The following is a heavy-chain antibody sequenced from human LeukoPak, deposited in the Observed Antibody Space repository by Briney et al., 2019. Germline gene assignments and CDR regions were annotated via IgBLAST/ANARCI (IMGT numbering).Heavy chain of an antibody. Sequence: PSETLSLTCTVSGGSISSYYWSWIRQPPGKGLEWIGYIYYSGSTNYNPSLKSRVTISVDTSKNQFSLKLSSVTAADTAVYYCAREGVGSSWYYWGQGTLVTVSS. D-gene: IGHD6-13*01. V-gene: IGHV4-59*01. J-gene: IGHJ4*02. CDR2: IYYSGST. CDR1: GGSISSYY. CDR3: AREGVGSSWYY.